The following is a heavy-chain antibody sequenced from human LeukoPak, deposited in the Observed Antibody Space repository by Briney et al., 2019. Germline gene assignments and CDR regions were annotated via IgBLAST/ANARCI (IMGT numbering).Heavy chain of an antibody. CDR1: GGSISSSSYY. CDR2: INHSGST. V-gene: IGHV4-39*07. CDR3: ARAYWRYNWFDP. Sequence: SETLSLTCTVSGGSISSSSYYWGWIRQPPGKGLEWIGEINHSGSTNYNPSLKSRVTISVDTSKNQFSLKLSSVTAADTAVYYCARAYWRYNWFDPWGQGTLVTVSS. J-gene: IGHJ5*02. D-gene: IGHD2-8*02.